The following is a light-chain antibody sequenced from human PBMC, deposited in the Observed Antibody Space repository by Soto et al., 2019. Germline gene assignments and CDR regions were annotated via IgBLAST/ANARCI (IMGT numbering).Light chain of an antibody. J-gene: IGKJ4*01. CDR2: AAS. CDR1: QDISSY. Sequence: DIQLTQSPSFLSASVGDRVTITCRASQDISSYLAWYQQKPGKAPKLLIYAASTLQSGVPSRFSGSGSGTEFTITISSLQPEDFATYYCQHRNTYPLTFGGGTKVEIK. CDR3: QHRNTYPLT. V-gene: IGKV1-9*01.